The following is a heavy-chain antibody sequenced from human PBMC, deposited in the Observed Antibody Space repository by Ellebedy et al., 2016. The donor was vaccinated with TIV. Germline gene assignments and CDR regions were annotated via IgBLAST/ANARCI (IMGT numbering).Heavy chain of an antibody. V-gene: IGHV3-33*01. Sequence: GEYLKISCAASGLTFSRYGMHWIRQAPDKGLEWVAVIWYDGSIKYLADSVKGRFTISRDNFNNALYLQMNSLRAEDTAVYWCASWDFDYWGQGTLVTVSS. CDR2: IWYDGSIK. D-gene: IGHD7-27*01. CDR3: ASWDFDY. J-gene: IGHJ4*02. CDR1: GLTFSRYG.